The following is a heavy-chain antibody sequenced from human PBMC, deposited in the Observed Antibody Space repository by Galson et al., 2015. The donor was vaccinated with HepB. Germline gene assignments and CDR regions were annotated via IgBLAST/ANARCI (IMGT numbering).Heavy chain of an antibody. D-gene: IGHD4-17*01. Sequence: SLRLSCAASGFSLSSHGMHWVRQAPGKGLEWVAVIIYSGAEEHYADFAKGRFTISRDTSKNMVYLQMNSLRAEDTAVYHCVREQGHGGYRTSDYWGQGTLVTVSS. CDR3: VREQGHGGYRTSDY. CDR1: GFSLSSHG. CDR2: IIYSGAEE. V-gene: IGHV3-33*05. J-gene: IGHJ4*02.